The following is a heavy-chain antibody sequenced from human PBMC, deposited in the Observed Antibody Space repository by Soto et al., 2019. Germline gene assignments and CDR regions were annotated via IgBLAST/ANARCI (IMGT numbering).Heavy chain of an antibody. D-gene: IGHD1-26*01. CDR2: IIPIIGTA. CDR1: GGTFSSYA. V-gene: IGHV1-69*06. CDR3: ARGWETVGTTTPFAY. J-gene: IGHJ4*02. Sequence: QVQLVQSGAEVKKPGSSVKVSCKASGGTFSSYAISWVRQAPGQGLEWMGGIIPIIGTANYAQKFQGRVAITADKSTSTAYMELSSPRSEDTALYYCARGWETVGTTTPFAYWGQGTLVTVSS.